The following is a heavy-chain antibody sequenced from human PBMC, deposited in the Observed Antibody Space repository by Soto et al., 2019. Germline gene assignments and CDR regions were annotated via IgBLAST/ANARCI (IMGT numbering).Heavy chain of an antibody. CDR3: ARYSYGSVYFDY. J-gene: IGHJ4*02. V-gene: IGHV4-59*01. CDR1: GGSISSYY. D-gene: IGHD5-18*01. CDR2: IYYSGST. Sequence: SETLSLTCTVSGGSISSYYWSWIRQPPGKGLEWIGYIYYSGSTNYNPSLKSRVTISVDTSKNQFSLKLSSVTAADTAVYYCARYSYGSVYFDYWGQGTLVTVSS.